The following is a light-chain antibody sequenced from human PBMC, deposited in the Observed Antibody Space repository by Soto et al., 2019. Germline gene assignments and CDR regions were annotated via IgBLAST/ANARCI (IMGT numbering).Light chain of an antibody. V-gene: IGKV1-5*03. J-gene: IGKJ1*01. CDR3: QHYNSYSEA. Sequence: DIHMPQSPSSRSASVVYRVTITGQASQGIRNDLGWYQQKPGKAPKLLIYKASTLKSGVPSRFSGSGSGTEFTLTISSLQPDDFATYYCQHYNSYSEAFGQGSKVDVK. CDR2: KAS. CDR1: QGIRND.